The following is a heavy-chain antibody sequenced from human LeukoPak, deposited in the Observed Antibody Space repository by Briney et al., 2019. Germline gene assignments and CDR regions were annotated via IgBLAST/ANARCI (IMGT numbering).Heavy chain of an antibody. CDR1: GGSISSNNYY. Sequence: PSETLSLTCTVSGGSISSNNYYWGWIRQPPGKGLEWIGGIYYDGSTYYNPSLKSRLTISADTSKNQFSLKVTSVTAADTAVYYCSTTTRGWYGVGDHWGQEALVTVSS. D-gene: IGHD6-19*01. V-gene: IGHV4-39*01. J-gene: IGHJ4*02. CDR2: IYYDGST. CDR3: STTTRGWYGVGDH.